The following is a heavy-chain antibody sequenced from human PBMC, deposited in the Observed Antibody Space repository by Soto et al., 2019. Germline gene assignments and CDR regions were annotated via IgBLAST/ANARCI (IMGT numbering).Heavy chain of an antibody. Sequence: QGQLLPSGAEVKKPGASVKVSCKASGYMFNTYGITWVRQAPGQGLEWMGWISVYNGNIDYAQKFEGRVNMTTHTPSSSAYMELYSLTAADTAVYYCARTYGSGDYFLPFEAWGEGTQVSVSS. V-gene: IGHV1-18*01. CDR3: ARTYGSGDYFLPFEA. CDR2: ISVYNGNI. D-gene: IGHD3-10*01. CDR1: GYMFNTYG. J-gene: IGHJ4*02.